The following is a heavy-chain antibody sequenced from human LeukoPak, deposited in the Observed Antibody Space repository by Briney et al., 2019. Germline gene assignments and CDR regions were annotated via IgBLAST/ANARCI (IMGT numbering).Heavy chain of an antibody. J-gene: IGHJ4*02. V-gene: IGHV4-38-2*01. CDR2: FFHGGSS. Sequence: PSETLSLTCDVSGYSIISGYFWGWIRQPPGKGLEWIGSFFHGGSSHYNSSLKSRVTMSVDTSKNQFFLNLSSVIAADTAMYYFARIFGGSTRWYDDYARIFEYWGQGTVVTVSS. CDR1: GYSIISGYF. D-gene: IGHD4-17*01. CDR3: ARIFGGSTRWYDDYARIFEY.